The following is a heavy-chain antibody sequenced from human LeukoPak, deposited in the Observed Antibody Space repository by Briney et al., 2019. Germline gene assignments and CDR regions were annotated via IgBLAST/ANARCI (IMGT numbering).Heavy chain of an antibody. CDR2: IRYDGSNK. Sequence: PSETLSLTCTVSGGSISSSSYYWGWIRQPPGKGLEWVAFIRYDGSNKYYADSVKGRFTISRDNSKNTLYLQMNSLRAEDTAVYYCAKDRIVVVPAAMVWFDPWGQGTLVTVSS. J-gene: IGHJ5*02. V-gene: IGHV3-30*02. CDR3: AKDRIVVVPAAMVWFDP. CDR1: GGSISSSSYY. D-gene: IGHD2-2*01.